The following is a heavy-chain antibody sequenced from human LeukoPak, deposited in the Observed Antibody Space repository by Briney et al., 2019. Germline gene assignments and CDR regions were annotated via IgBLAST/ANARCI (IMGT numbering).Heavy chain of an antibody. CDR2: IRSKASGGAI. CDR3: TREVDGMSAY. J-gene: IGHJ4*02. V-gene: IGHV3-49*04. CDR1: GFNFGNYA. D-gene: IGHD1-14*01. Sequence: GGSLRLSCTASGFNFGNYAMSWVRQAPGKGLEWLGFIRSKASGGAIEYDPSVDGRFTISRDDSKSIAYLQMTSLKAEDTATYFCTREVDGMSAYWGQGTLVTVSS.